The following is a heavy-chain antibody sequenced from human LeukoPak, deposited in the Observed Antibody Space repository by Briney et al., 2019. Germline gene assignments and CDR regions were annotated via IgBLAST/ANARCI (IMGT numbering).Heavy chain of an antibody. CDR3: ARKSIAADAFDI. J-gene: IGHJ3*02. V-gene: IGHV4-59*01. D-gene: IGHD6-6*01. Sequence: SETLSLTCSVSGGSMSSYYWSWIRQPPGKGLEWIGFIYYSGSTNYNPSLKSRVTITVDTSKNQFSLKLSSVTAADTALYYCARKSIAADAFDIWGQGTMVTVSS. CDR1: GGSMSSYY. CDR2: IYYSGST.